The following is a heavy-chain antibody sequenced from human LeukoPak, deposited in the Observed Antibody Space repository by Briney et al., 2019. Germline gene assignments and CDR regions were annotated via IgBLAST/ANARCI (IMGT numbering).Heavy chain of an antibody. CDR3: ARGGDLAAAGRYNWFDP. Sequence: SETLSLTCAVSGGSISSGGYSWRWIRQPPGKGLEWIGYIYHSGGTYYNPALNSRVTISVDRSKTQFSLKLSSVTAADTAVYYCARGGDLAAAGRYNWFDPWGQGTLVTVSS. CDR1: GGSISSGGYS. J-gene: IGHJ5*02. V-gene: IGHV4-30-2*01. D-gene: IGHD6-13*01. CDR2: IYHSGGT.